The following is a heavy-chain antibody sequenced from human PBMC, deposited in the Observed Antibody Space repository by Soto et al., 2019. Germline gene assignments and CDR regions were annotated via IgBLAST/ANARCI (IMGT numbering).Heavy chain of an antibody. J-gene: IGHJ5*02. D-gene: IGHD6-13*01. CDR1: GYIFTTYW. V-gene: IGHV5-10-1*01. Sequence: GESLKISCKASGYIFTTYWIAWVRQMPGKGLEWMGRIDPSDSHTNYGPSFEGHVTISVDKSISTAYLQWSSLRASDTAMYYCARSRAASGVVAFDPWGQGTLLTVSS. CDR3: ARSRAASGVVAFDP. CDR2: IDPSDSHT.